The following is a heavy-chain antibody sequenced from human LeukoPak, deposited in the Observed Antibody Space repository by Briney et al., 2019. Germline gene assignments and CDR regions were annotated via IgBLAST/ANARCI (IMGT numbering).Heavy chain of an antibody. J-gene: IGHJ4*02. D-gene: IGHD2-2*01. V-gene: IGHV4-61*01. CDR2: IYYSGNT. CDR3: ARMVRSCSSTSCYLGEFDY. Sequence: SETLSLTCTVSGGSVSSGSYYWSWIRQPPGKGLEWIGYIYYSGNTNYNPSLKSRVTISVDTSKNKFSLKLTSVTAADTAVYYCARMVRSCSSTSCYLGEFDYWGQGTLVTVSS. CDR1: GGSVSSGSYY.